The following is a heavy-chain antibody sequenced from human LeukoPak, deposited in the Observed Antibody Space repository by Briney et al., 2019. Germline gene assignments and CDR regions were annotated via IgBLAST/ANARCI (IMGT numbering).Heavy chain of an antibody. CDR1: GYSFTNYW. V-gene: IGHV5-10-1*01. CDR2: IDPSDSYT. D-gene: IGHD6-19*01. J-gene: IGHJ3*02. Sequence: GESLKISCKGSGYSFTNYWINWVRQMPGKGLEWMGKIDPSDSYTNYSPSFQGHVTISADKSISTAYLQWSSLKASDTAIYYCASRSGPGLNDAFDICGQGTMVTVSS. CDR3: ASRSGPGLNDAFDI.